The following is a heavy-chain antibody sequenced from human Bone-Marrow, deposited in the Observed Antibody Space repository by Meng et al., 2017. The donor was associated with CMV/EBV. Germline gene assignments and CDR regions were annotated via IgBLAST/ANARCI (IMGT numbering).Heavy chain of an antibody. CDR1: GFTFSSYG. Sequence: GESLKISCAASGFTFSSYGMHWVRQAPGEGLEWVSYISSSGSPIYYADSVKGRFTISRDNAKNSLFLQMNSLRAEDTAVYYCARGGYCTSTMCYKLKAFDIWGQGTVVTVSS. CDR3: ARGGYCTSTMCYKLKAFDI. J-gene: IGHJ3*02. V-gene: IGHV3-48*04. CDR2: ISSSGSPI. D-gene: IGHD2-2*03.